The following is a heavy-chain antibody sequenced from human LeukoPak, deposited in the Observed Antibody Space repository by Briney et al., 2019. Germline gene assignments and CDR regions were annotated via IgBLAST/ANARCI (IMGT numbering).Heavy chain of an antibody. CDR1: GYSFTSYG. V-gene: IGHV1-18*01. D-gene: IGHD3-10*01. CDR3: ARGRITMVRAWLDY. CDR2: ISAYNGNT. J-gene: IGHJ4*02. Sequence: ASVKVSCRASGYSFTSYGISWVRQAPGQGLEWMGWISAYNGNTNYAQKLQGRVTMTTDTSTSTAYMELRSLRSDDTAVYYCARGRITMVRAWLDYWGQGTLVTVSS.